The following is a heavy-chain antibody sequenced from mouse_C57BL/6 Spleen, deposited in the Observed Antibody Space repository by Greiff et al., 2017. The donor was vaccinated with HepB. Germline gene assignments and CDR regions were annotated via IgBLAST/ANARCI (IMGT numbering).Heavy chain of an antibody. V-gene: IGHV14-4*01. CDR1: GFNIKDDY. D-gene: IGHD2-14*01. CDR2: IDPENGDT. Sequence: EVQLQQSGAELVRPGASVKLSCTTSGFNIKDDYMHWVKQRPEQGLEWIGWIDPENGDTEYASKFQGKATITADTSSNTAYLQLSSLTSEDTAVYYCTTRAAYAFWGQGTTLTVSS. J-gene: IGHJ2*01. CDR3: TTRAAYAF.